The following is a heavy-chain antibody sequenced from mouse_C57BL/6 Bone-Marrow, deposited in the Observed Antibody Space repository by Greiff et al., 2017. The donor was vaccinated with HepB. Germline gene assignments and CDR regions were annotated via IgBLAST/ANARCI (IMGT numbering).Heavy chain of an antibody. D-gene: IGHD1-1*01. CDR3: ARDRSLYYYGSSPHYYAMDY. Sequence: EVQVVESGGGLVKPGGSLKLSCAASGFTFSSYAMSWVRQTPEKRLEWVATISDGGSYTYYPDNVKGRFTISRDNAKNNLYLQMSHLKSEDTAMYYCARDRSLYYYGSSPHYYAMDYWGQGTSVTVSS. CDR1: GFTFSSYA. CDR2: ISDGGSYT. V-gene: IGHV5-4*01. J-gene: IGHJ4*01.